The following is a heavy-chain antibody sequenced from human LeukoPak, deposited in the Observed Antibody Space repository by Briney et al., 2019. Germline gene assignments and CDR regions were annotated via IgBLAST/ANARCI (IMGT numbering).Heavy chain of an antibody. V-gene: IGHV3-23*01. CDR1: GITFSSYG. J-gene: IGHJ6*04. Sequence: GGTLRLSCAASGITFSSYGMSWVRQAPGQGLEWVSSISSTGGTTYYADSVKGRFTISRDNSKNTLYLQMNRLRAEDTAVYYCSELGITMIGGVWGKGTTVTISS. CDR3: SELGITMIGGV. D-gene: IGHD3-10*02. CDR2: ISSTGGTT.